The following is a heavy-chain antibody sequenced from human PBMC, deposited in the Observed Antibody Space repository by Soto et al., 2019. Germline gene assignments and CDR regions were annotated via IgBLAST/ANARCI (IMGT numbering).Heavy chain of an antibody. Sequence: EVQLVESGGGLVQPGGSLRLSCAASGFTFSSYWMHWVRQAPGKGLVWVSRINSDGSSTTYADSVKGRFTISRDNAKNTLYLQLNSLSPEDTAVYYCERVETCPSTSCYSVFDYWGQGTLVTVSS. CDR3: ERVETCPSTSCYSVFDY. D-gene: IGHD2-2*01. CDR1: GFTFSSYW. V-gene: IGHV3-74*03. J-gene: IGHJ4*02. CDR2: INSDGSST.